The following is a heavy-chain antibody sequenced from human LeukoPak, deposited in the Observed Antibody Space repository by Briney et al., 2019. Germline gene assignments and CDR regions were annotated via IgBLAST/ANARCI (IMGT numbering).Heavy chain of an antibody. CDR2: SYYSGYT. CDR3: ARSAGGSSSLYWYFDL. Sequence: PSETLSLTCTVSGGSISTTNYYWGWIRQPPGKGLEWIGYSYYSGYTNYNPSLKSRVTISVDTSKNQFSLRLSSVTAADTAVYYCARSAGGSSSLYWYFDLWGRGTLVTVSS. J-gene: IGHJ2*01. CDR1: GGSISTTNYY. V-gene: IGHV4-61*05. D-gene: IGHD1-26*01.